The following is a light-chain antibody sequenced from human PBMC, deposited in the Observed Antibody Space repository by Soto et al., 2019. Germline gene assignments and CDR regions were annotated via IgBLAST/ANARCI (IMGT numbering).Light chain of an antibody. V-gene: IGLV2-14*03. J-gene: IGLJ1*01. CDR2: DVS. Sequence: QSVLNQPASLFGTPRQPIALSCTRVRKYVVDGYDYVSWYQQHPGQAPQLIIYDVSNRPSGVSDRFSGSKSGNTASLTISGLQAEDEAEYSCTSYTSSTPFYVFGTGTKVTVL. CDR1: RKYVVDGYDY. CDR3: TSYTSSTPFYV.